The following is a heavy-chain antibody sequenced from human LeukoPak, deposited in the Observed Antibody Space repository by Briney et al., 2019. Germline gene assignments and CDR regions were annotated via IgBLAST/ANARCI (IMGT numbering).Heavy chain of an antibody. CDR2: IYWDDDK. J-gene: IGHJ4*02. CDR1: GFSLTTSGVG. D-gene: IGHD5-12*01. CDR3: AHIVYSGYDSYFDY. V-gene: IGHV2-5*02. Sequence: ESGPTLVNPTQTLTLTCTFSGFSLTTSGVGVGRIRQPPGKAPEWLALIYWDDDKRYSPSVKSRLTITKDTSKSQVVLTMTNMAPVDTATFYCAHIVYSGYDSYFDYWGQGTLVTV.